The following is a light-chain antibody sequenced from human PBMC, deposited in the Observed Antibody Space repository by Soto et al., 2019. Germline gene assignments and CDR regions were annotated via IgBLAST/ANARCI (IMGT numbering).Light chain of an antibody. V-gene: IGLV3-1*01. CDR1: KLGDKY. CDR3: QAWDSSTVL. CDR2: HDS. J-gene: IGLJ2*01. Sequence: SYELTQPPSVSVSPGQTVSITCSGDKLGDKYASWYQQKSGESPVLVIYHDSKRPSGSPERFSGSNSGNTATLTISGTQAMDEADYYCQAWDSSTVLFGGGTQLTVL.